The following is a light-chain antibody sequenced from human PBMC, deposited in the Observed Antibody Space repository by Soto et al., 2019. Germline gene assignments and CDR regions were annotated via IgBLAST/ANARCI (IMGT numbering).Light chain of an antibody. J-gene: IGLJ2*01. V-gene: IGLV1-44*01. Sequence: QSLLTQPPSVSATPGQRVTISCSGTYSNIGSNTVAWYQRLPGAAPKLLIYSNNERPSGVPDRFSGSKSGSSASLAISGLQSEEEADYYGAAWDDSLNSPRMLFGGGTKLTVL. CDR3: AAWDDSLNSPRML. CDR1: YSNIGSNT. CDR2: SNN.